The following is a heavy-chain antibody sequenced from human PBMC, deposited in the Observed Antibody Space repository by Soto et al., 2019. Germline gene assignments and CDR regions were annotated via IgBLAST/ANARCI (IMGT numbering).Heavy chain of an antibody. CDR3: ARQAPTSLDI. V-gene: IGHV3-48*02. Sequence: APGKGLEWVSYIGSSSSTIYYADSVKGRFTISRDNAKNSLYLQMNSLRDEDTAVYYGARQAPTSLDIWGQGTMVTVAS. CDR2: IGSSSSTI. J-gene: IGHJ3*02.